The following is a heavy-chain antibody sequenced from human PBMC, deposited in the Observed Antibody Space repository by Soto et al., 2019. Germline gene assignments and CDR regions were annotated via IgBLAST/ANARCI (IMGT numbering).Heavy chain of an antibody. J-gene: IGHJ4*02. Sequence: QITLKESGPTLVKPTQTLTLTCTVSGFSLTTNGVGVGWLRQPPGKALEWLALIYRDDDKRYRPSLQSRVTVTRDNTKNQVVLTMTNMDPVDTATYYCAHTVARGAYWETFDYWGQGALVTVSS. V-gene: IGHV2-5*02. CDR1: GFSLTTNGVG. D-gene: IGHD1-26*01. CDR2: IYRDDDK. CDR3: AHTVARGAYWETFDY.